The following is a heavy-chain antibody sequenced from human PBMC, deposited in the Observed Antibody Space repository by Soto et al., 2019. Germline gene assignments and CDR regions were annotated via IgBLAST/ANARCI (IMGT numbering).Heavy chain of an antibody. CDR1: GFTFSNFV. CDR3: SKRRGEGYFDP. CDR2: IGGTSGST. Sequence: GWSLRLSCAASGFTFSNFVMSWVRRAPGKGLEWVSAIGGTSGSTYYADSVKGRFTISRDNSKNTLSLQMNSLRAEDTAVYYCSKRRGEGYFDPGGRRNLVTVSS. J-gene: IGHJ2*01. V-gene: IGHV3-23*01. D-gene: IGHD3-10*01.